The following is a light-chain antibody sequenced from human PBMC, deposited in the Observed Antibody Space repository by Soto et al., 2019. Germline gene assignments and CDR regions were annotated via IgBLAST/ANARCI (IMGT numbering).Light chain of an antibody. V-gene: IGLV3-21*04. J-gene: IGLJ2*01. CDR1: NIGSKS. CDR3: HVWDSSSDHVV. CDR2: HDS. Sequence: SYELTQPPSVSVAPGKTAKITCWGNNIGSKSVHWYQQKPGQAPVLVIYHDSARPSGIPERFSGSNSGNTDTLTISRVEAGDEADYYCHVWDSSSDHVVFGGGTKLTVL.